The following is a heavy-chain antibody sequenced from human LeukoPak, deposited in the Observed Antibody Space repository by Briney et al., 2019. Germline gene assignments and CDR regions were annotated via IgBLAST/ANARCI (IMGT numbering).Heavy chain of an antibody. CDR1: GGSISSYY. CDR2: IYTSGST. D-gene: IGHD3-10*01. J-gene: IGHJ4*02. Sequence: SETLSLTCTVSGGSISSYYWSWIRQPAGKGLEWIGRIYTSGSTNYNPSLKRRVTMSVDTSKNQFSLKLSSVTAADTAVYYCARDTGNNYYGSGSYYDYWGQGTLVTVSS. CDR3: ARDTGNNYYGSGSYYDY. V-gene: IGHV4-4*07.